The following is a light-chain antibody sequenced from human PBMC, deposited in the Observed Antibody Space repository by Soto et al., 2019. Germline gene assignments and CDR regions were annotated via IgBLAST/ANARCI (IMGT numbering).Light chain of an antibody. CDR2: DAS. J-gene: IGKJ1*01. Sequence: EIVLTQSPGTLSLSPGERATLSCRASQSVSSSYLAWYQQNPGQAPRLLIYDASSRATGIPDRFSGSGSGTDLTLTISRLEREDFAVYYGQQYGSSTWTFGQGTKVEIK. CDR1: QSVSSSY. V-gene: IGKV3-20*01. CDR3: QQYGSSTWT.